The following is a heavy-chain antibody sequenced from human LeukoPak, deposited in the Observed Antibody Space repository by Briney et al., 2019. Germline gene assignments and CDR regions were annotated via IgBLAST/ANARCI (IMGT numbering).Heavy chain of an antibody. J-gene: IGHJ4*02. CDR3: ARQLGSCTRGTCYFDS. Sequence: GGSLRLSCAASGFTFSSYAMSWVRQAPGKGLEWVSALVSGGAPYYADSVKGRFTMSRDDSKNSLYLQMNSLRAEDTAVYYCARQLGSCTRGTCYFDSWGQGTLVTVSS. CDR2: LVSGGAP. CDR1: GFTFSSYA. V-gene: IGHV3-23*01. D-gene: IGHD2-8*01.